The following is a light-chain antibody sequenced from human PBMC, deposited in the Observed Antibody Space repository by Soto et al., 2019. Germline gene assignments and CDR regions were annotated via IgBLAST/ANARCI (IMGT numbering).Light chain of an antibody. CDR3: SSFITTSTHV. V-gene: IGLV2-14*01. J-gene: IGLJ1*01. CDR2: EVN. CDR1: SLDIGAYDY. Sequence: QSVLTRPASLYGSPGQSITISCTGTSLDIGAYDYVSWFQQHPGKAPKLMISEVNNRPSGVSSRFSASKSAKTAYLTISALQVEDEAEYFCSSFITTSTHVFGTGTKVTDL.